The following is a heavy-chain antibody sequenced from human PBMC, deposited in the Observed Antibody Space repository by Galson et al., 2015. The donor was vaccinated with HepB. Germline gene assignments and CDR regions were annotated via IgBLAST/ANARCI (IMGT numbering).Heavy chain of an antibody. CDR1: GFTFDDYG. CDR3: ARVGAEQMYSSGWVDY. V-gene: IGHV3-20*04. CDR2: FNWNGGRT. Sequence: SLRLSCAASGFTFDDYGMTWVRQAPGKGLEWVSGFNWNGGRTGYADSVKGRFTISRDNAKNSLYLQMNSLRAEDTALYYCARVGAEQMYSSGWVDYWGQGTLVTVSS. J-gene: IGHJ4*02. D-gene: IGHD6-19*01.